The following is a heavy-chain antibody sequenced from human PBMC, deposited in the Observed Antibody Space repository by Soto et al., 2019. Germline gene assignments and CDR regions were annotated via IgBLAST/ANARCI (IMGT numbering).Heavy chain of an antibody. CDR1: GGTFSSYT. CDR3: ARDRDGSGSYYKKDAFDI. Sequence: ASVKVSCKASGGTFSSYTISWVRQAPGQGLEWMGRIIPILGIANYAQKFQGRVTITADKSTSTAYMELSSLRSEDTAVYYCARDRDGSGSYYKKDAFDIWGQGTMVTVSS. J-gene: IGHJ3*02. V-gene: IGHV1-69*04. CDR2: IIPILGIA. D-gene: IGHD3-10*01.